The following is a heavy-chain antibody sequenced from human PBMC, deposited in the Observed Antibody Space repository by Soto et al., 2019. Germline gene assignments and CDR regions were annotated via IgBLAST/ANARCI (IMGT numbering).Heavy chain of an antibody. J-gene: IGHJ5*02. CDR1: GFPFAPST. D-gene: IGHD2-21*01. V-gene: IGHV3-23*01. CDR2: ISVSVGST. Sequence: EVQLLQSGGGLVQPGGSLTLSCGVSGFPFAPSTMSWVRQAPGKGLEWVSTISVSVGSTYSADSVQGRFTVSSDISDNTLFLRLTSLTAVDTAVFFCAKRDVPHSTSNAYFYDLWGRGVLVSVSS. CDR3: AKRDVPHSTSNAYFYDL.